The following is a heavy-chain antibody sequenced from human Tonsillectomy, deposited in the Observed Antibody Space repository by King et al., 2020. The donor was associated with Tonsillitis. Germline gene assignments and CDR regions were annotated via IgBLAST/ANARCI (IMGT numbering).Heavy chain of an antibody. CDR2: ISGGGGST. V-gene: IGHV3-23*04. CDR3: ASPLYAVSFDP. CDR1: GFTFSSYA. Sequence: EVQLVESGGGLVQPGGSLRLSCAASGFTFSSYAMSWVRQAPGKGLEWVSAISGGGGSTYYADSGKGRFTISRDNSKNTLYLQMDSLSAEDTAVYYFASPLYAVSFDPWGQGTLVTVSS. J-gene: IGHJ5*02. D-gene: IGHD5/OR15-5a*01.